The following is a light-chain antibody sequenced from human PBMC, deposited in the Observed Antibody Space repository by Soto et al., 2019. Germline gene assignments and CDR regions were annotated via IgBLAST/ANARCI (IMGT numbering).Light chain of an antibody. CDR2: DAS. J-gene: IGKJ5*01. CDR1: QSVDKD. Sequence: EIVMTQSPATLSVSPGEGATLSCRPSQSVDKDLAWYRQKPGQAPSLLVYDASTRATGIPARFSGSGSGTEFTLTISSLQSEDFAVYYCQQYYDWPITFGQGTRLEIK. CDR3: QQYYDWPIT. V-gene: IGKV3-15*01.